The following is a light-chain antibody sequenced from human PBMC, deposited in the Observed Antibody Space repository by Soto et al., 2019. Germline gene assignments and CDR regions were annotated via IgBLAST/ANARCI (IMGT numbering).Light chain of an antibody. Sequence: DIRMTQSPPSLSASVGDRVTLTCRASQSVSSYLNWYQQKPGKAPNLLIFGASSLQSGVPSRFSGSGFGTDFTLTISSLQPEDFATYYCQQSYRAPLTFGGGTKVEVK. J-gene: IGKJ4*01. CDR2: GAS. CDR1: QSVSSY. V-gene: IGKV1-39*01. CDR3: QQSYRAPLT.